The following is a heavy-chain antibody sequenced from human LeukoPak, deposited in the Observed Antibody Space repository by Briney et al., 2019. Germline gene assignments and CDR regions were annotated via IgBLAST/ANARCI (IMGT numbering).Heavy chain of an antibody. D-gene: IGHD3-10*01. Sequence: GGSLRLSCAASGFTFSSYGMNWVRQAPGKGLEWVAVIWYDGSNKYYADSVKGRFTISRDNSKNTLYLQMNSLRAEDTTVYYCARDLIPTVLLWFGWAMDVCGQGTTVTVSS. CDR3: ARDLIPTVLLWFGWAMDV. V-gene: IGHV3-33*01. J-gene: IGHJ6*02. CDR2: IWYDGSNK. CDR1: GFTFSSYG.